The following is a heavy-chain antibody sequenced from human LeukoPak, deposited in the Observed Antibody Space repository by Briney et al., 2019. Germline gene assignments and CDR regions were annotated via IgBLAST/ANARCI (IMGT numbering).Heavy chain of an antibody. CDR3: ARAVSRNWFDP. J-gene: IGHJ5*02. CDR2: IYYSGST. Sequence: SETLSLTCTVSGGSISSHYWSWIRQPPEKGLEWIGYIYYSGSTNYNPSLKSRVTISVDTSKNQFSLKLSSVTAADTAVYYCARAVSRNWFDPWGQGTLVTVSS. D-gene: IGHD3-16*01. V-gene: IGHV4-59*11. CDR1: GGSISSHY.